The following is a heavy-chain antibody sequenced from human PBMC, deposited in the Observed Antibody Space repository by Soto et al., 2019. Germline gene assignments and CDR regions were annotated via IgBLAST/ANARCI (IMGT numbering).Heavy chain of an antibody. V-gene: IGHV4-59*01. CDR2: IYYSGST. D-gene: IGHD3-22*01. CDR1: GGSISSYY. Sequence: KTSETLSLTCTVSGGSISSYYWSWIRQPPGKGLEWIGYIYYSGSTNYNPSLKSRVTISVDTSKNQFSLKLSSVTAADTAVYYCARVYYDSSGYYAAGDAFDIWGQGTMVTVSS. J-gene: IGHJ3*02. CDR3: ARVYYDSSGYYAAGDAFDI.